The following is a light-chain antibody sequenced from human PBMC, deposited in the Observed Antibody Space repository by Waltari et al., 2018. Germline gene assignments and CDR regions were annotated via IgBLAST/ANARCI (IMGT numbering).Light chain of an antibody. V-gene: IGKV4-1*01. Sequence: DIVMTQSPDSLTVSLGERATINCRSSQSVLYSSNDKNYLAWFPQKPGRPPKFIIYWASTREPGVPDRGRGSGSGTDFTLTINSLQAEEGARDYWQQYYSAPSTVGGGTKVEIK. CDR3: QQYYSAPST. CDR2: WAS. J-gene: IGKJ4*01. CDR1: QSVLYSSNDKNY.